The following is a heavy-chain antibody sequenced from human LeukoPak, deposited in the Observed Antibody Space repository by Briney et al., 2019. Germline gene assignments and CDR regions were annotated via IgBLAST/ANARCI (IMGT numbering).Heavy chain of an antibody. V-gene: IGHV1-2*02. CDR2: INPNSGGT. Sequence: EASVKVSCKASGYTFTGYYMHWVRQAPGQGLEWMGWINPNSGGTNYAQKFQGRVTMTRDTSISTAYMELSRLRSDDTAVYYCARDFVYYGSGSYSYYYYMDVWGKGTTVTVSS. J-gene: IGHJ6*03. D-gene: IGHD3-10*01. CDR3: ARDFVYYGSGSYSYYYYMDV. CDR1: GYTFTGYY.